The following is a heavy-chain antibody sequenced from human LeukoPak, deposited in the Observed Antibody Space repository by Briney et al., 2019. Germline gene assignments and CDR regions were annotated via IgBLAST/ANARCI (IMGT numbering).Heavy chain of an antibody. Sequence: ASVKVSCKASGGTFSSYAISWVRQAPGQGLEWMGWISAYNGNTNYAQKLQGRVTMTTDTSTSTAYMELRSLRSDDTAVYYCARDLGIYGSGSYDYWGQGTLVTVSS. V-gene: IGHV1-18*01. CDR1: GGTFSSYA. J-gene: IGHJ4*02. CDR3: ARDLGIYGSGSYDY. D-gene: IGHD3-10*01. CDR2: ISAYNGNT.